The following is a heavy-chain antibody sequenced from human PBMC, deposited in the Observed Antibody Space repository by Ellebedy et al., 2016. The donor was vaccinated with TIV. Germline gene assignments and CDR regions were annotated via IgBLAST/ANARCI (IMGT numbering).Heavy chain of an antibody. CDR1: GGSISSGSYY. V-gene: IGHV4-61*02. D-gene: IGHD3-22*01. CDR3: AHSSGYLFDS. CDR2: IYTSGST. Sequence: SETLSLXCTVSGGSISSGSYYWSWIRQPAGKGLEWIGRIYTSGSTNYNPSLKSRVTMSVDTSKNQLSLKLSSVTAADTAVYFCAHSSGYLFDSWGQGTQVTVSS. J-gene: IGHJ4*02.